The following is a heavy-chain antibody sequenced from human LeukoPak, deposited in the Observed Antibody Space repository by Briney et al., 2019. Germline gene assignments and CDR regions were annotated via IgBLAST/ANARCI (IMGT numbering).Heavy chain of an antibody. CDR1: GFTFSSYA. Sequence: GGSLRLSCAASGFTFSSYAMSWVRQALGKGLEWVSAISGSGGSTYYADSVKGRFTISRDNSKNTLYLQMNSLRAEDTAVYYCATESGGPVYYDFWSGYPIDYWGQGTLVTVSS. D-gene: IGHD3-3*01. J-gene: IGHJ4*02. V-gene: IGHV3-23*01. CDR3: ATESGGPVYYDFWSGYPIDY. CDR2: ISGSGGST.